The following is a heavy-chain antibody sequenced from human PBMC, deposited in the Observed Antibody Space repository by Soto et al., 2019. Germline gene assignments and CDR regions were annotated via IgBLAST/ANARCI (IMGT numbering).Heavy chain of an antibody. D-gene: IGHD6-6*01. J-gene: IGHJ4*02. CDR1: EFTFSSYA. CDR2: ISYDGSNK. V-gene: IGHV3-30-3*01. Sequence: QVQLVESGGGVVQPGRSLRLSRAASEFTFSSYAMHWVRQAPGKGLEWVAVISYDGSNKYYADSVKGRFTISRDNSKNTLYLQMNSLRAEDTAVYYCARGGIEYSSSSYDYWGQGTLVTVSS. CDR3: ARGGIEYSSSSYDY.